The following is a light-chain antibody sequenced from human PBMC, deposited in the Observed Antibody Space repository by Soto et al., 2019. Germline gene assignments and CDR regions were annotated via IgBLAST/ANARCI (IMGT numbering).Light chain of an antibody. CDR3: NSYRSTRPV. V-gene: IGLV2-18*02. Sequence: QSALTQPPSVSGSPGQSVTISCTGTSSDVGSYNRVSWYQKSPGTAPKLMIYEVSKRPSGVPDRFSGSKSGNTASLTISGLQAEDGADYYCNSYRSTRPVFGGGTKVTVL. J-gene: IGLJ2*01. CDR1: SSDVGSYNR. CDR2: EVS.